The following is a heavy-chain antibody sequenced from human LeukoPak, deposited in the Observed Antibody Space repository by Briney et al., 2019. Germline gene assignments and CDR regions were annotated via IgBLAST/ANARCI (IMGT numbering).Heavy chain of an antibody. CDR1: GDSISSYS. CDR3: ARVKGSGWSYYMDV. V-gene: IGHV4-59*01. J-gene: IGHJ6*03. CDR2: IYHSGST. Sequence: PSETLSLTFTVSGDSISSYSWSWIRQPPGKGLEWIGYIYHSGSTNYNPPLKSRVTISVDTSNNQLSLKLSSVTAGDTAVYYCARVKGSGWSYYMDVWDKGDTCTVSS. D-gene: IGHD6-19*01.